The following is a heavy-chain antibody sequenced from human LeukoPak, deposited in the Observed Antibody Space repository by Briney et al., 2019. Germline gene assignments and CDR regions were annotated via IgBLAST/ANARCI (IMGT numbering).Heavy chain of an antibody. J-gene: IGHJ4*02. D-gene: IGHD5-24*01. CDR2: IYYSGST. Sequence: SETLSLTCTVSGGSISSSSYYWGWIRQPPGKGLEWIGSIYYSGSTYYNPSLKSRVTISVDTSKNQFSLKLSSVTAADTAVYYCARLAWLQYFWYFDYWGQGTLVTVSS. CDR3: ARLAWLQYFWYFDY. CDR1: GGSISSSSYY. V-gene: IGHV4-39*01.